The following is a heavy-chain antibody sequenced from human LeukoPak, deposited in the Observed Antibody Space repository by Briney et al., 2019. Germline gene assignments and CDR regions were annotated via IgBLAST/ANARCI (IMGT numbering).Heavy chain of an antibody. CDR1: EFTLSSYI. V-gene: IGHV3-64*04. D-gene: IGHD1/OR15-1a*01. Sequence: GGSLRLSCLASEFTLSSYIMHWVRQAPGKGLEYVSAISNNGGSTYYADSVKGRFTISRDNAKNTVYLQMNSLRVEDTAVYYCAKDWFATTDYWGQGSLVTVSS. CDR2: ISNNGGST. J-gene: IGHJ4*02. CDR3: AKDWFATTDY.